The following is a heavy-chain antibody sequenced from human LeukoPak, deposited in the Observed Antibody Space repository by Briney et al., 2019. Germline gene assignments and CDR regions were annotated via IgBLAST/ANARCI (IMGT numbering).Heavy chain of an antibody. CDR1: GFTFSSYA. Sequence: GGSLRLSCAASGFTFSSYAMSWVRQAPGKGLEWVSAISGSGGSTYYADSVKGRFTISRDNSKNTLYLQMNSLRAEDTAVYYCARLGYGQSYYFGYWGQGTLVTVSS. CDR3: ARLGYGQSYYFGY. V-gene: IGHV3-23*01. CDR2: ISGSGGST. J-gene: IGHJ4*02. D-gene: IGHD5-18*01.